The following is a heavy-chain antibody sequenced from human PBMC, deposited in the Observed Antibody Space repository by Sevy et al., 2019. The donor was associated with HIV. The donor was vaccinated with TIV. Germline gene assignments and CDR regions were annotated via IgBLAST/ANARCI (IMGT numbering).Heavy chain of an antibody. V-gene: IGHV3-48*03. CDR1: GFTFSNYE. Sequence: HGGSLRLSCVASGFTFSNYEMNWVRQAPGKGLEWVSYITGSGNIIYYADSVKGRFTISRDNAKNSLNLQMNSLRTEDTAIYYCAREFGRDAFDIWGQGTMVTVSS. CDR3: AREFGRDAFDI. D-gene: IGHD1-26*01. CDR2: ITGSGNII. J-gene: IGHJ3*02.